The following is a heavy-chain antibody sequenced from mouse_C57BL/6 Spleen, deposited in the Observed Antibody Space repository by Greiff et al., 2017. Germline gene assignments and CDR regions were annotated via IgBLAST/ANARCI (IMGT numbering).Heavy chain of an antibody. D-gene: IGHD4-1*01. J-gene: IGHJ3*01. V-gene: IGHV1-69*01. CDR1: GYTFTSYW. CDR2: IDPSDSYT. CDR3: ARKGDWDWFAY. Sequence: VKLMESGAELVMPGASVKLSCKASGYTFTSYWMHWVKQRPGQGLEWIGEIDPSDSYTNYNQKFKGKSTLTVDKSTSTAYMQLSSLTSEDSAVYYCARKGDWDWFAYWGQGTLVTVSA.